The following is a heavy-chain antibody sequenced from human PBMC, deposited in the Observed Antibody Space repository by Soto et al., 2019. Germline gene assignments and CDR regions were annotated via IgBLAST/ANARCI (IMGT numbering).Heavy chain of an antibody. V-gene: IGHV3-15*01. CDR2: IKSKTDGGTT. Sequence: PGGSLRLSCAASGFTFSNAWMSWVRQAPGKGLEWVGRIKSKTDGGTTDYAAPVKGRFTISRDDSKNTLYLQMNSLKTEDTAVYYCTTDSGPYYYYYGMDVWGQGTTVTVSS. CDR3: TTDSGPYYYYYGMDV. J-gene: IGHJ6*02. CDR1: GFTFSNAW.